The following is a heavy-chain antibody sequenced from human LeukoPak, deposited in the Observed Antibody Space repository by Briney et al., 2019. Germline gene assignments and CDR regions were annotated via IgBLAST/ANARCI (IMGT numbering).Heavy chain of an antibody. V-gene: IGHV3-23*01. Sequence: GGSLRLSCAASGFTFSSYAMSWVRQAPGKGLEWVSAVRKRGGSTYSADSVKGRVTISRDNAKNTLYLQVNRLRAEDTAIYYCAKSDPFIEGAGMFDYWGRGTLVTVSS. CDR1: GFTFSSYA. J-gene: IGHJ4*02. CDR2: VRKRGGST. CDR3: AKSDPFIEGAGMFDY. D-gene: IGHD6-13*01.